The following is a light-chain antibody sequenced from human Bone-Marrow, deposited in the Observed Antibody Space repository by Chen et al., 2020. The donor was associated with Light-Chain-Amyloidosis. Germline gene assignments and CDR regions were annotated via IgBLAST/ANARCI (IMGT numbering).Light chain of an antibody. Sequence: SDVLTPPSLVSVAPGQTATSACGGNNIGSTSAHWYQQTPGPAPLLVVYDDSDRPSGIPERLSGSNSGNTATLTISRVEAGDEADYYCQVWDRSSDRPVFGGGTKLTVL. V-gene: IGLV3-21*02. CDR2: DDS. J-gene: IGLJ3*02. CDR3: QVWDRSSDRPV. CDR1: NIGSTS.